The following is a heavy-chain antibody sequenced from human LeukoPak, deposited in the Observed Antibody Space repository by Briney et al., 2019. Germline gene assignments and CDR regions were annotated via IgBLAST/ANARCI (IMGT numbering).Heavy chain of an antibody. J-gene: IGHJ6*02. CDR3: AAAGGASYYYYGMDV. CDR1: GGSISSGSYH. D-gene: IGHD6-13*01. Sequence: SETLSLTCTVSGGSISSGSYHWSWIRQPAGKGLEWIGRIYTSGSTNYNPSLKSRVTISVDTSKNQFSLKLSSVTAADTAVYYCAAAGGASYYYYGMDVWGQGTTVTVSS. CDR2: IYTSGST. V-gene: IGHV4-61*02.